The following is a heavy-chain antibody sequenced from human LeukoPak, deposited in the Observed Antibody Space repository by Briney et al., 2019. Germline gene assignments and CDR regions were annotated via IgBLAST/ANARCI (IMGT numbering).Heavy chain of an antibody. J-gene: IGHJ5*02. CDR3: ARGLGGSGSYLYNWFDP. D-gene: IGHD3-10*01. V-gene: IGHV4-38-2*02. CDR2: IYHSGST. CDR1: GYSISSGYY. Sequence: PSETLSLTCTVSGYSISSGYYWGWIRQPPGKGLEWIGSIYHSGSTYYNPSLKSRVTISVDTSKNQFSLKLSSVTAADTAVYYCARGLGGSGSYLYNWFDPWGQGTLVTVSS.